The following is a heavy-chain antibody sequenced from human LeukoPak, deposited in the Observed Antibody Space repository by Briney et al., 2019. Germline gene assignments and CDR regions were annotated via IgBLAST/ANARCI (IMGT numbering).Heavy chain of an antibody. CDR3: AREYNWNVGDY. D-gene: IGHD1-1*01. CDR2: INEGGNEK. Sequence: GGSLRLSCAASGFTFRNYWMSWVRQVPGKGLEWVVNINEGGNEKNYVDSVKGRFTASRDNAQNSLYLQMNSLRVEDTAVYYCAREYNWNVGDYWGQGTLVTVSS. J-gene: IGHJ4*02. V-gene: IGHV3-7*03. CDR1: GFTFRNYW.